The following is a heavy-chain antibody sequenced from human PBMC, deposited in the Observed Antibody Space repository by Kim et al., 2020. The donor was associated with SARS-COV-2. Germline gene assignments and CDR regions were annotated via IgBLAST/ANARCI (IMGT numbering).Heavy chain of an antibody. D-gene: IGHD3-22*01. J-gene: IGHJ5*02. V-gene: IGHV3-23*01. Sequence: LSLTCAASGFTFSSYAMSWVRQAPGKGLEWVSAISGSGGSTYYADSVKGRFTISRDNSKNTLYLQMNSLRAEDTAVYYCAKAGGKEDYYDSSGYSPLGWFDPWGQGTLVTVSS. CDR3: AKAGGKEDYYDSSGYSPLGWFDP. CDR1: GFTFSSYA. CDR2: ISGSGGST.